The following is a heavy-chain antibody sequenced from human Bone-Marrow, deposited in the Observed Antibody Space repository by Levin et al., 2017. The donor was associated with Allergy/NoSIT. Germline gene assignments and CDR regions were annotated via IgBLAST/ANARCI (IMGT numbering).Heavy chain of an antibody. CDR2: IHNSSGST. CDR3: AKDLLYFYGSGSYDF. J-gene: IGHJ4*02. V-gene: IGHV3-23*01. Sequence: LSLTCAASGFTFSSYAMSWVRQAPGKGLEWVSSIHNSSGSTHYADSVKGRFTISRDKSKNRLYLQMYSLRAEDTAVYYCAKDLLYFYGSGSYDFWGQGTLVTVSS. D-gene: IGHD3-10*01. CDR1: GFTFSSYA.